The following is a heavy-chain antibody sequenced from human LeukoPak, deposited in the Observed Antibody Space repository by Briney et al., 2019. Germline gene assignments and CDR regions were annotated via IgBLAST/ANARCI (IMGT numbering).Heavy chain of an antibody. V-gene: IGHV3-7*01. D-gene: IGHD1-1*01. Sequence: GGSLSLSCVVSGFMLSMYSMGWVRQAPGKGLEFVAHLKESGIEKEYLDPVKGRFTISRDNAENLLYLQMTSLRAEDTALYFCARWRGAQPEFYYWGQGTQVTVSA. CDR2: LKESGIEK. CDR1: GFMLSMYS. J-gene: IGHJ4*02. CDR3: ARWRGAQPEFYY.